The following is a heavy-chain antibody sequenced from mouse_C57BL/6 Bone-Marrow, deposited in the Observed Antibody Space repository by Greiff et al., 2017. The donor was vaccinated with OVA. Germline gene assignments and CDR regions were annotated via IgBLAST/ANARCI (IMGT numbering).Heavy chain of an antibody. CDR3: ARLNWDRFDY. V-gene: IGHV5-12*01. CDR2: ISNGGGST. CDR1: GFTFSDYY. Sequence: EVQGVESGGGLVQPGGSLKLSCAASGFTFSDYYMYWVRQTPEKRLEWVAYISNGGGSTYYPDTVKGRFTISRDNAKNTLYLQMSRLKSEDTAMYYCARLNWDRFDYWGQGTTLTVSS. D-gene: IGHD4-1*02. J-gene: IGHJ2*01.